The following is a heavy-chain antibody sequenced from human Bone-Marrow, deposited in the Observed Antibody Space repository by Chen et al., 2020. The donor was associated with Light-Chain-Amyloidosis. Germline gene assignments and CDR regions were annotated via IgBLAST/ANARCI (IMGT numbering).Heavy chain of an antibody. CDR2: IIPIFGTA. CDR1: VGTFSSYA. D-gene: IGHD1-26*01. J-gene: IGHJ6*02. CDR3: ARPDLGIVGATMAYYYGMDV. Sequence: QVQLVQSGAEVKKPGSSVKVSCKASVGTFSSYAISWVRQAPGQGLEWMGGIIPIFGTANYAQKFQGRVTITADESTSTAYMELSSLRSEDTAVYYCARPDLGIVGATMAYYYGMDVWGQGTTVTVSS. V-gene: IGHV1-69*01.